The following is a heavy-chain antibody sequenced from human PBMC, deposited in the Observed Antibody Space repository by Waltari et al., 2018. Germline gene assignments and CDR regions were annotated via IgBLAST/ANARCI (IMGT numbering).Heavy chain of an antibody. CDR1: GFTFDDYA. CDR3: AKDHAMVRGHFDY. V-gene: IGHV3-9*01. D-gene: IGHD3-10*01. CDR2: ISWNSGSI. J-gene: IGHJ4*02. Sequence: EVQLVESGGGLVQHGRSLRLSCAASGFTFDDYAMHWVRQAPGKGLEWVSGISWNSGSIGYADSVKGRFTISRDNAKNSLYLQMNSLRAEDTALYYCAKDHAMVRGHFDYWGQGTLVTVSS.